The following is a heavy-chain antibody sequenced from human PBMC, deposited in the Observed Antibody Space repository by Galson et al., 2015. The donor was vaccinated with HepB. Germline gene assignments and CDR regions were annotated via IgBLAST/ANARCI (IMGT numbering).Heavy chain of an antibody. CDR2: IYSGGST. J-gene: IGHJ4*02. V-gene: IGHV3-66*01. CDR1: GFTVSSNY. Sequence: SLRLSCAASGFTVSSNYMSWVRQAPGKGLEWVSVIYSGGSTYYADSVKGRFTISRDNSKNTLYLQMNSLRAEDTAVYYCARDRGGYYYDSSGHPEVWGQGTLVIVSS. D-gene: IGHD3-22*01. CDR3: ARDRGGYYYDSSGHPEV.